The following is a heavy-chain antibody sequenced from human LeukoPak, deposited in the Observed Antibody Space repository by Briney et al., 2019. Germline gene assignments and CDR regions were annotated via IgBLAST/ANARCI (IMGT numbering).Heavy chain of an antibody. V-gene: IGHV3-23*01. D-gene: IGHD3-10*01. CDR1: GFTFSSHA. J-gene: IGHJ4*02. CDR2: ISGSGGNT. Sequence: PGGSLRLSCVASGFTFSSHAMSWVRQAPGKGLEWVSDISGSGGNTYYADSVKGRFTISRDNSKNTVYLQMNSLRAEDTAVYYCAKGSGYYGSGSYNIDFWGQGTLVTVSS. CDR3: AKGSGYYGSGSYNIDF.